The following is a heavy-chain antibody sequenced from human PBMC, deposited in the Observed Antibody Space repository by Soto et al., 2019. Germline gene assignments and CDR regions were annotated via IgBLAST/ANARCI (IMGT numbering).Heavy chain of an antibody. CDR2: IVPIFGA. Sequence: QVQLVQSGAEVKKPGSSVKVSCKSSGGTFSNYGFSWVRQAPGQGLECMGVIVPIFGAEHPQKFQGRVTIPAXXSXNXAVKERRGRRSEDTAVYYCARGGSDYEGSGYYQGHVWGQGTTVTVSS. CDR1: GGTFSNYG. CDR3: ARGGSDYEGSGYYQGHV. D-gene: IGHD3-22*01. V-gene: IGHV1-69*12. J-gene: IGHJ6*02.